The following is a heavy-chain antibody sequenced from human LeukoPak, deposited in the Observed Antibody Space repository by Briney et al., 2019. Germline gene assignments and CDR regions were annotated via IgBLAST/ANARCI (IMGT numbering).Heavy chain of an antibody. J-gene: IGHJ5*02. Sequence: SETLSLTCAVYGGSFSGYYWSWIRQPPGKGLEWIGEINHSGSTSYNPSLKSRVTISVDTSKNQFSLKLSSVTAADTAVYYCARGRAPYAWGQGTLVTVSS. V-gene: IGHV4-34*01. CDR1: GGSFSGYY. D-gene: IGHD2-2*01. CDR3: ARGRAPYA. CDR2: INHSGST.